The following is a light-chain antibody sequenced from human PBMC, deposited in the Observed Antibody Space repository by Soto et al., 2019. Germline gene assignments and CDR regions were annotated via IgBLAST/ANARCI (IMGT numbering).Light chain of an antibody. CDR3: QHYGSSRT. CDR2: GTS. V-gene: IGKV3-20*01. J-gene: IGKJ1*01. Sequence: IVLTQSPATLSVSPGERATLSCRASQSVSSNLAWYQQKPGQAPRLLLYGTSSRATGIPERFSGSGSGTDFTLTISRLEPEDFAVYYCQHYGSSRTFGQGTKVDIK. CDR1: QSVSSN.